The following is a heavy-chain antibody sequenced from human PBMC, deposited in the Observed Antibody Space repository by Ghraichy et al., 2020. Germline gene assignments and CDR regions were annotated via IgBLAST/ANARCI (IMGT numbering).Heavy chain of an antibody. CDR3: ASCAYSGFDWGDY. CDR1: GFTFSSYS. Sequence: GGSLRLSCAASGFTFSSYSMNWVRQAPGNGLEWLSYISSSGNMQYYADSVKGRLTISRDNAKNSLYLQMNSLGVEDTGLYFCASCAYSGFDWGDYWGQGILVTVSS. J-gene: IGHJ4*02. V-gene: IGHV3-48*04. CDR2: ISSSGNMQ. D-gene: IGHD5-12*01.